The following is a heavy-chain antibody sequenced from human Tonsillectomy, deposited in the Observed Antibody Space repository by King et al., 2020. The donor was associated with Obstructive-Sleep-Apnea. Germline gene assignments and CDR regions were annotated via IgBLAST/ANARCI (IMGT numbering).Heavy chain of an antibody. Sequence: VQLVESGGGVVQPGRSLRLSCAASGFTFSSYGIHWVRQAPGKGLEWVAVIWFDGSNKYYADSVKGRFTVSRDNSKNTLYLQMNSLRAEDTAVYYCARDGPQSYSGVVAFDYWGRGTLVTVSS. CDR3: ARDGPQSYSGVVAFDY. J-gene: IGHJ4*02. D-gene: IGHD6-25*01. CDR2: IWFDGSNK. CDR1: GFTFSSYG. V-gene: IGHV3-33*01.